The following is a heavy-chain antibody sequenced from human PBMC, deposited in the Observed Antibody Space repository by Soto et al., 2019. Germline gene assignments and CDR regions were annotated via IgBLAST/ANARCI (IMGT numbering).Heavy chain of an antibody. J-gene: IGHJ4*02. V-gene: IGHV1-2*02. CDR1: GYTFTGYY. Sequence: ASVKVSCKASGYTFTGYYMHWVRQAPGQRLEWMGWINPNSGGTNYAQKFQGRVTMTRDTSISTAYMELSRLRSDDTAVYYCASPTLAYCGGDCYLDYWGQGTLVTVSS. CDR3: ASPTLAYCGGDCYLDY. D-gene: IGHD2-21*02. CDR2: INPNSGGT.